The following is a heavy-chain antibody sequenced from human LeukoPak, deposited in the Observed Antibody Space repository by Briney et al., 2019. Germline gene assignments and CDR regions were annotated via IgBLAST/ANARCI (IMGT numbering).Heavy chain of an antibody. V-gene: IGHV3-7*01. J-gene: IGHJ4*02. CDR2: MNQDGSEK. CDR1: GFTFSSYW. Sequence: PGGSLRLSCAASGFTFSSYWMSWVRQAPGKGLEWVANMNQDGSEKYYVDSVMGRFTISRDNAKNSLYLKMNNLRAEDTAVYYCARGGELLRPADYWGQGTLVTVSS. CDR3: ARGGELLRPADY. D-gene: IGHD1-26*01.